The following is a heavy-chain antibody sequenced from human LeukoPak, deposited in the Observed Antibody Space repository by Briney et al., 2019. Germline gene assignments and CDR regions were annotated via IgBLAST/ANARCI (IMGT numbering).Heavy chain of an antibody. V-gene: IGHV1-2*02. CDR1: GYTFTGYY. CDR2: INPDSGGT. Sequence: GASVKVSCKASGYTFTGYYMHWVRQAPGQGLEWMGWINPDSGGTNYAQKFQGRVTMTRDTSISTAYMELSRLTSDDTAIYYCARDYASLGSGDFDYWGQGTLVTVSS. D-gene: IGHD3-10*01. CDR3: ARDYASLGSGDFDY. J-gene: IGHJ4*02.